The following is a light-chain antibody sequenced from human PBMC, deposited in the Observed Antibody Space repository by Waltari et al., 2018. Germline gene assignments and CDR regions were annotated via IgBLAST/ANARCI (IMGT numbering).Light chain of an antibody. V-gene: IGKV3-20*01. CDR3: QQYGSSVIYT. CDR2: GAS. Sequence: DIFLTQSPGTLSLSPGERATLSCRASQSLSRNYLAWYQQRPGQPPMLLVYGASIRATCIPDMFSGSGSGTDFTLTISRLEPEDFAVYYCQQYGSSVIYTFGQGTRLEIK. J-gene: IGKJ2*01. CDR1: QSLSRNY.